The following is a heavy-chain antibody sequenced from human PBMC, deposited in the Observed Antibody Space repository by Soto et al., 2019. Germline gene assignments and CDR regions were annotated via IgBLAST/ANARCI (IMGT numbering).Heavy chain of an antibody. CDR3: ARTIAARLDYYYYMDV. CDR2: SIPILGIA. Sequence: QVQLVQSGAEVKKPGSSVKVSCKASGGTFSSYTISWVRQAPGQGLEWMGRSIPILGIANYAQKFQGRVTITADKSTSTAYMELSSLRSEDTAVYYCARTIAARLDYYYYMDVWGKGTTVTVSS. D-gene: IGHD6-6*01. CDR1: GGTFSSYT. J-gene: IGHJ6*03. V-gene: IGHV1-69*02.